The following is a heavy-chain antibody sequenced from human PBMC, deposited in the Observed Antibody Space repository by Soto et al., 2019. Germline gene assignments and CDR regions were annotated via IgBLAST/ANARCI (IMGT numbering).Heavy chain of an antibody. V-gene: IGHV4-59*01. CDR2: IYYSGST. J-gene: IGHJ6*03. Sequence: PSETLSLTCTVSGGSISSYYWSWIRQPPGKGLEWIGYIYYSGSTNYNPSLKSRVTISVDTSKNQFSLKLSSVTAADTAVYYCARGYYDFWRGYYQKGYCYYMDVWGQGTTVTVSS. D-gene: IGHD3-3*01. CDR1: GGSISSYY. CDR3: ARGYYDFWRGYYQKGYCYYMDV.